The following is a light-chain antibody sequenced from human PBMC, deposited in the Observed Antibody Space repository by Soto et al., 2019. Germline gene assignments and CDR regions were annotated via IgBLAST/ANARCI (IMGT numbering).Light chain of an antibody. CDR2: DVT. V-gene: IGLV2-14*03. Sequence: DVGGYSYVSWYQHHPGKAPKLLIYDVTTRPSGVSDRFSGSKSGNTASLTISGLQAEDEADYYCSSYTTSSITPFGTGTKVTVL. CDR3: SSYTTSSITP. J-gene: IGLJ1*01. CDR1: DVGGYSY.